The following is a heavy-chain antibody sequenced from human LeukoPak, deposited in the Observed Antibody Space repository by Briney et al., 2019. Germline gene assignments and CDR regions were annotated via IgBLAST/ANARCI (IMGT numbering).Heavy chain of an antibody. V-gene: IGHV3-53*01. CDR3: ARAYGSGSYHYYYHYMDV. CDR1: GFTVSSNY. CDR2: IYSGGST. D-gene: IGHD3-10*01. J-gene: IGHJ6*03. Sequence: SGGSLRLSCAASGFTVSSNYMSWVRQAPGKGLEWVSVIYSGGSTYYADSVKGRFTISRDNSKNTLYLQMNSLRAEDTAVYYCARAYGSGSYHYYYHYMDVWGKGTTVTV.